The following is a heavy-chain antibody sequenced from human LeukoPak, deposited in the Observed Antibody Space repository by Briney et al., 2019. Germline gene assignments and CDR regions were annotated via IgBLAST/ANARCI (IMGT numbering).Heavy chain of an antibody. CDR2: IIPIFGTA. J-gene: IGHJ4*02. CDR1: GGTFSSYA. D-gene: IGHD2-15*01. V-gene: IGHV1-69*06. CDR3: ARGVGVRYCSGGSCGSLDY. Sequence: ASVKVSCKASGGTFSSYAISWVRQAPGQGLEWMGGIIPIFGTANYAQKLQGRVTITADKSTSTAYMELSSLRSEDTAVYYCARGVGVRYCSGGSCGSLDYWGQGTLVTVSS.